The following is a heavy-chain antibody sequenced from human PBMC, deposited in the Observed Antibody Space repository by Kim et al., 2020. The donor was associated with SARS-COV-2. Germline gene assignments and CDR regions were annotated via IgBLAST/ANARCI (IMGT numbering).Heavy chain of an antibody. CDR1: GFTFDDYT. J-gene: IGHJ6*02. CDR2: ISWDGGST. D-gene: IGHD3-3*01. Sequence: GGSLRLSCAASGFTFDDYTMHWVRQAPGKGLEWVSLISWDGGSTYYADSVKGRFTISRDNSKNSLYLQMNSLRTEDTALYYCAKGGYYTYYYGMDVWGQGTTVTVSS. CDR3: AKGGYYTYYYGMDV. V-gene: IGHV3-43*01.